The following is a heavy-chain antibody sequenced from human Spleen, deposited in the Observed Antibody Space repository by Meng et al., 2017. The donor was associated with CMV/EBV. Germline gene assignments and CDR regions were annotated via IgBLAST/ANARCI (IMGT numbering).Heavy chain of an antibody. CDR3: ARSLGLGRFDF. D-gene: IGHD3/OR15-3a*01. V-gene: IGHV3-33*01. CDR1: VFTIGSYC. Sequence: SCAASVFTIGSYCMHWVRQAPGKGLRWVAVVWYDGSGKYYTDSVKGRFTISRDNSRNSLYLHMNSLRAEDTAVYYCARSLGLGRFDFWGQGTLVTVSS. J-gene: IGHJ4*02. CDR2: VWYDGSGK.